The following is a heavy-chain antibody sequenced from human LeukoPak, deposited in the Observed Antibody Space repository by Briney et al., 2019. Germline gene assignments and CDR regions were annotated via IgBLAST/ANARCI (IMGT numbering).Heavy chain of an antibody. CDR3: ARSSAITRYCSSTSCYTGFDY. Sequence: PSETLSLTCAVSGGSISSSYWWTWVRQPPGRGLEWIGEIYHSGSTNYNPSLKSRVTISVDKSKNQFSLKLNSVTAADTAVYYCARSSAITRYCSSTSCYTGFDYWGQGTLVTVSS. CDR1: GGSISSSYW. V-gene: IGHV4-4*02. D-gene: IGHD2-2*02. CDR2: IYHSGST. J-gene: IGHJ4*02.